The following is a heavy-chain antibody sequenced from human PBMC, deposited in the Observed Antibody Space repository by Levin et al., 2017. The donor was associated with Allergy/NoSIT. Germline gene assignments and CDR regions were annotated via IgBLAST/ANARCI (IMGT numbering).Heavy chain of an antibody. V-gene: IGHV3-30-3*01. CDR3: ARGGVVVVHATLDYDWCDP. CDR1: GFTFSSFA. CDR2: ISYDGSNK. J-gene: IGHJ5*02. D-gene: IGHD2-15*01. Sequence: GESLKISCAASGFTFSSFAMHWVRQAPGKGLEWVAFISYDGSNKYYADAVKGRFTISRDNSKNTLKLQMDSLRPEDTAVYYCARGGVVVVHATLDYDWCDPWGQGTQVTVSS.